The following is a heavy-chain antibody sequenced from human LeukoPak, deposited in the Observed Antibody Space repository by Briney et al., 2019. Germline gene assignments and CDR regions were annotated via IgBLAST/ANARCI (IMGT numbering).Heavy chain of an antibody. CDR2: IYHSGST. V-gene: IGHV4-30-2*01. CDR1: GGSISSGGYY. J-gene: IGHJ5*02. Sequence: PSETLSLTCTVSGGSISSGGYYWSWIRQPPGKGLEWIGYIYHSGSTYYNPSLKSRVTISVDRSKNQFSLKLSSVTAAVTAVYYCARGIGSSHNWFDPWGQGTLVTVSS. CDR3: ARGIGSSHNWFDP. D-gene: IGHD6-13*01.